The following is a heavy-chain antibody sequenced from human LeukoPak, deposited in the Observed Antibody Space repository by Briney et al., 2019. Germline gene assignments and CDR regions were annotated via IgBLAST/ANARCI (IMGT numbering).Heavy chain of an antibody. Sequence: GGSLRLSCAASGFDFSFTWMSWVRQAPGKGLELVGRIKSKSSGGTIDYAAPVRGRFTISRDDTENMVFLQMSSLKTEDTAVYYCTTESGYKTARQRGFDSWGQGILVTVSS. CDR2: IKSKSSGGTI. CDR1: GFDFSFTW. CDR3: TTESGYKTARQRGFDS. D-gene: IGHD5-12*01. V-gene: IGHV3-15*01. J-gene: IGHJ4*02.